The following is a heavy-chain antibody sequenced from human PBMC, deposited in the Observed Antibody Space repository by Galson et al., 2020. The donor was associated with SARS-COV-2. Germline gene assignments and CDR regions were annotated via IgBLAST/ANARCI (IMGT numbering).Heavy chain of an antibody. D-gene: IGHD6-13*01. J-gene: IGHJ4*02. CDR3: ARQYSSSWYRFGVCDY. CDR2: IYYSGST. CDR1: GGSISSSSYY. V-gene: IGHV4-39*01. Sequence: TLSLTCTVSGGSISSSSYYWGWIRQPPGKGLEWIGSIYYSGSTYYNPSLKSRVTISVDTSKNQFSLKLSSVTAADTAVYYCARQYSSSWYRFGVCDYWGQGTLVTVSS.